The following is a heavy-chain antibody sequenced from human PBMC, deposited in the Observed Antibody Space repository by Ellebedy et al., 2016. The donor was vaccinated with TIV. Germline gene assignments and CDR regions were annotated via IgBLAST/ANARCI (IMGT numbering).Heavy chain of an antibody. CDR3: ASGQEYSDPSYYYHYNRDV. V-gene: IGHV1-18*04. CDR2: ISLYNGNT. D-gene: IGHD6-6*01. CDR1: GYTFSNSV. Sequence: AASVKVSCKASGYTFSNSVISWVRQAPGQGLEWMGWISLYNGNTNYAQKLQGRVTMTTDTSPSTAYMDLRSLRSDDTAVYYCASGQEYSDPSYYYHYNRDVWGQGTTVTVSS. J-gene: IGHJ6*03.